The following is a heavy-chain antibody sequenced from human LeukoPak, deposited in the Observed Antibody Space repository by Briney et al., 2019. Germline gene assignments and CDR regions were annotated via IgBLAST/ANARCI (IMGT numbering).Heavy chain of an antibody. CDR1: GGTFSSYA. CDR2: IIPIFGTA. D-gene: IGHD1-26*01. CDR3: ARVRYSGSYSENYYYYMDV. Sequence: SVKVSCKASGGTFSSYAISWVRQAPGQGLEWMGGIIPIFGTANYAQKFQGRVTITTDESTSTAYMELSSLRSEDTAVYYCARVRYSGSYSENYYYYMDVWGKGTTVTVSS. J-gene: IGHJ6*03. V-gene: IGHV1-69*05.